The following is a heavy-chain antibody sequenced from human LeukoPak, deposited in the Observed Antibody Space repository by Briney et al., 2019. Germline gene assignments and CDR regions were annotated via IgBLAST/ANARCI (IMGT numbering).Heavy chain of an antibody. CDR3: AGGSYYDSSGYPTPFDD. CDR1: GGSISSSSYY. CDR2: IYYSGST. D-gene: IGHD3-22*01. Sequence: SETLSLTCTVSGGSISSSSYYWGWIRQPPGKGLEWIGSIYYSGSTYYNPSLKSRVTISVDTSMNQFSLKLSSVTAADTAVYYCAGGSYYDSSGYPTPFDDWGQGTLVTVSS. J-gene: IGHJ4*02. V-gene: IGHV4-39*01.